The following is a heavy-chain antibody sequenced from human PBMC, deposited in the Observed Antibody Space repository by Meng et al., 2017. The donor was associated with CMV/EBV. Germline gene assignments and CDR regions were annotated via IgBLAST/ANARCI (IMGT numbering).Heavy chain of an antibody. V-gene: IGHV1-69*01. CDR2: FIRIFGTE. CDR3: AGNQPARGWSHEDY. J-gene: IGHJ4*02. Sequence: QVRSVHVAVEVTKPGSSLRALCKDSGGTFSSYAISWWRQAPGQELEWMGGFIRIFGTENYAQKFQGSVTITTDESTSTAYMELISLRSADTAVYYCAGNQPARGWSHEDYWGQGTLVTVSS. CDR1: GGTFSSYA. D-gene: IGHD2-15*01.